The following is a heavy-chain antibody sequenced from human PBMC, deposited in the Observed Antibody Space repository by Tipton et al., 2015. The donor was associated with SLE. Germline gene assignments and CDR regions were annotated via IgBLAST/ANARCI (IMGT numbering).Heavy chain of an antibody. J-gene: IGHJ3*02. CDR3: ARSGPTLHAFDI. D-gene: IGHD3-10*01. CDR2: IDILSDF. Sequence: SLRLSCAASGFTFSSYAMHWVRQAPGKGLEWVSSIDILSDFNHADSVKGRFTVSRDKAKNSVFLQMDSLRVDDTGVYYCARSGPTLHAFDIWGQGTMVTVSS. V-gene: IGHV3-21*03. CDR1: GFTFSSYA.